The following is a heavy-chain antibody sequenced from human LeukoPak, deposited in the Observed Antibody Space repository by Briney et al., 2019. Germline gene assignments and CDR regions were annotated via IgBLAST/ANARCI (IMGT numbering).Heavy chain of an antibody. CDR1: GFTFSSYW. Sequence: PGGPLRLSCAASGFTFSSYWMSWVRQAPGKGLEWVANIKQDGSEKYYVDSVKGRFTISRDNAKNSLYLQMNSLRAEDTAVYYCARDWNDYGDYEPLDYWGQGTLVTVSS. CDR3: ARDWNDYGDYEPLDY. D-gene: IGHD4-17*01. CDR2: IKQDGSEK. J-gene: IGHJ4*02. V-gene: IGHV3-7*01.